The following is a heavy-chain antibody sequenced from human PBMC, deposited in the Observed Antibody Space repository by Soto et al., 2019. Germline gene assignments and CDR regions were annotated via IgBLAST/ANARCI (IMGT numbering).Heavy chain of an antibody. Sequence: QVQLVQSGAEVQKPGSSVKVSCKASGGTFSSYAISWVRQAPGQGLEWMGGIIPIFGTANYAQKFQGRVMITADESTSTAYMELSSLRSEDTAVYYCARGYSNYVPFYYYGMDVWGQGTTVTVSS. J-gene: IGHJ6*02. CDR1: GGTFSSYA. V-gene: IGHV1-69*01. CDR3: ARGYSNYVPFYYYGMDV. CDR2: IIPIFGTA. D-gene: IGHD4-4*01.